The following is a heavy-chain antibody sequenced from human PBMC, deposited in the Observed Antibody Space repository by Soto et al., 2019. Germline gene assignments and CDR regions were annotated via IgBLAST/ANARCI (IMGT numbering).Heavy chain of an antibody. V-gene: IGHV6-1*01. Sequence: PSQTLSLTCAISGDSVSSNSAAWNWIRQSPSRGLEWLGRTYYRSKWYNDYAVSVKSRITINPDTSKNQFSLQLNSVTPEDTAVYYCARGGDNCSSTSCYLRFYYYYYMDAWGKGTTVTVSS. D-gene: IGHD2-2*01. J-gene: IGHJ6*03. CDR3: ARGGDNCSSTSCYLRFYYYYYMDA. CDR2: TYYRSKWYN. CDR1: GDSVSSNSAA.